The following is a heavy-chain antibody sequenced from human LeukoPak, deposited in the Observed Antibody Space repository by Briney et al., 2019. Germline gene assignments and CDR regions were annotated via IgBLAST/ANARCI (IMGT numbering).Heavy chain of an antibody. V-gene: IGHV3-64D*09. CDR1: GFTFSSFG. CDR3: VTVYSSGWSYFDY. CDR2: ISGNGGST. D-gene: IGHD6-19*01. Sequence: GGSLTLSCAASGFTFSSFGMHWVRQAPGKGLEYVSAISGNGGSTYHADAVKGRFTISRDNSKNTLYLQMSSLRAEDTAVYYCVTVYSSGWSYFDYWGQGTLVTVSS. J-gene: IGHJ4*02.